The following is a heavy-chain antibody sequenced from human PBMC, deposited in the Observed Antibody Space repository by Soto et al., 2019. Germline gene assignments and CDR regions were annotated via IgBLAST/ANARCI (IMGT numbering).Heavy chain of an antibody. D-gene: IGHD3-3*01. J-gene: IGHJ6*02. CDR3: AAAPKGYDFWSGYYTPDYYYYYGMDV. Sequence: ASVKVSCKASGFTFTSSAVQWVRQARGQRLEWIGWIVVGSGNTNYAQKFQERVTITRDMSTSTAYMELSRLRSEDTAVYYCAAAPKGYDFWSGYYTPDYYYYYGMDVWGQGTTVTVSS. V-gene: IGHV1-58*01. CDR1: GFTFTSSA. CDR2: IVVGSGNT.